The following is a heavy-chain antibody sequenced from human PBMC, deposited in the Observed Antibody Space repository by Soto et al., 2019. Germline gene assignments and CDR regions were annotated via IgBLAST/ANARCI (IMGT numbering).Heavy chain of an antibody. CDR1: GGSISSGGYY. D-gene: IGHD3-10*01. Sequence: SETLSLTCTVSGGSISSGGYYWSWIRQHPGKGLEWIGYIYYSGSTYYNPSLKSRVTISVDTSKNQFSLKLSSVTAADTAVYYCARDYRFGESTDYWGQGTLVTVSS. V-gene: IGHV4-31*03. J-gene: IGHJ4*02. CDR3: ARDYRFGESTDY. CDR2: IYYSGST.